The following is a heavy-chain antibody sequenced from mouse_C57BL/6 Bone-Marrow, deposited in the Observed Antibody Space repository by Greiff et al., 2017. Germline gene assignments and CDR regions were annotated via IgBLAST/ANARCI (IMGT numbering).Heavy chain of an antibody. CDR1: GYTFTDYY. CDR2: INPYNGGT. J-gene: IGHJ2*01. D-gene: IGHD2-4*01. V-gene: IGHV1-19*01. Sequence: VQLQQPGPVLVKPGASVKMSCKASGYTFTDYYMNWVKQSHGKSLEWIGVINPYNGGTSYNQKFKGKATLTVDKSSSTAYMELNSLTSEDSAVYYCARWRLGYDYYFDYWGQGTTLTVSS. CDR3: ARWRLGYDYYFDY.